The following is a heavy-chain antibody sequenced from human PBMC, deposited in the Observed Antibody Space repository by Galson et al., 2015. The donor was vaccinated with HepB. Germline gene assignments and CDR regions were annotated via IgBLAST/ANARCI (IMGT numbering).Heavy chain of an antibody. Sequence: ETLSLTCAVSGGSISSDNWWTWVCQPPGKGLEWIGEIHHSGSTSYNPSLKSRVTISVDTSKNQFSLRLSSVTAADTAVYYCARSVGATKWDFWGQGALVTVSS. J-gene: IGHJ4*02. CDR2: IHHSGST. CDR3: ARSVGATKWDF. V-gene: IGHV4-4*02. D-gene: IGHD1-26*01. CDR1: GGSISSDNW.